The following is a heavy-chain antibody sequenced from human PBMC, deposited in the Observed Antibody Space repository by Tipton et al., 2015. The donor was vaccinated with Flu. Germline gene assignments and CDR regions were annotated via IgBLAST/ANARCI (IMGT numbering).Heavy chain of an antibody. Sequence: TLSLTCTVSGGSISSYYWSWIRQPPGKGLEWIGYIYYSGSTNYNPSLKSRVTISVDTSKNQFSLKLSSVTAADTAVYYCLRGSLAAEVAFDIWGQGTMVTVSS. CDR2: IYYSGST. D-gene: IGHD3-16*01. CDR1: GGSISSYY. V-gene: IGHV4-59*01. J-gene: IGHJ3*02. CDR3: LRGSLAAEVAFDI.